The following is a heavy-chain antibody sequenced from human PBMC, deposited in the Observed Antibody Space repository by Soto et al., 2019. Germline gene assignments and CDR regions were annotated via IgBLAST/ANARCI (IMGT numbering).Heavy chain of an antibody. J-gene: IGHJ4*02. V-gene: IGHV1-69*08. D-gene: IGHD2-21*01. Sequence: QVQLVQSGAEVKKPGSSVKVSCKASGGTFSSYTISWVRQAPGQGLEWMGRIIPILGIANYAQKFQGRVTITADKSTSTAYMELSSLRSEETAVYYCARDPSAGDSAGYWGQGTLVTVSS. CDR2: IIPILGIA. CDR1: GGTFSSYT. CDR3: ARDPSAGDSAGY.